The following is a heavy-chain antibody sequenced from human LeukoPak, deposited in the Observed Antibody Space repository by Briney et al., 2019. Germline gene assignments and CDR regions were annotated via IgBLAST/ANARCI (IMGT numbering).Heavy chain of an antibody. J-gene: IGHJ6*03. V-gene: IGHV4-59*12. Sequence: SETLSLTCSVSGGSISTYYWTWIRQPPGKGLEWIGYIYYSGSTNYNPSLKSRVTISLDTSKNQFSLKLSSVTAADTAVYYCARGAVLRYYYYMDVWGKGTTVTVSS. CDR2: IYYSGST. D-gene: IGHD6-19*01. CDR1: GGSISTYY. CDR3: ARGAVLRYYYYMDV.